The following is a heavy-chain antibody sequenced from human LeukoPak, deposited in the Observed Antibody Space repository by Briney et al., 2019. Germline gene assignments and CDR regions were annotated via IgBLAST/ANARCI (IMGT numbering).Heavy chain of an antibody. J-gene: IGHJ4*02. CDR3: VLAALRDY. Sequence: GGSLRLSCGGSGFTFSNAWVSWVRQAPGKGLEWVGRIKSKTDGGTTDYAAPVKGRFTVSRDDSRNTLYLQMNSLKTEDTAVYYCVLAALRDYWGQGALVTVSS. CDR1: GFTFSNAW. CDR2: IKSKTDGGTT. V-gene: IGHV3-15*01. D-gene: IGHD6-13*01.